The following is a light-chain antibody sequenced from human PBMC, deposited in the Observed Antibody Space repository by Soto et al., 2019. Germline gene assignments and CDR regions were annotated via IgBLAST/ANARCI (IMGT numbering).Light chain of an antibody. CDR2: GAS. CDR3: QQYGSSPSGT. J-gene: IGKJ2*01. Sequence: EIVLTQSPGTLSLSPGERATLSCRASQSVSSSYLACYQQKPGQAPRLLIYGASSRATGIPDRFSGSGSGTDFTLTISRLEPEDFAVYYCQQYGSSPSGTFGQGTKLEIK. CDR1: QSVSSSY. V-gene: IGKV3-20*01.